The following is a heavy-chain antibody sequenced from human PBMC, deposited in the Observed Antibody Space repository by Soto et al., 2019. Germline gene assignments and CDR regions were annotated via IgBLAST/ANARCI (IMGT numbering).Heavy chain of an antibody. D-gene: IGHD3-22*01. CDR3: AKDYSYDSSGVLEY. V-gene: IGHV3-23*01. Sequence: EVQLLESGGGLIEPGGSLRLSCAASEFTFRSYAMSWVRQAPGGGLEWVSAISDIGDITYYADSVKGRFTISRDNSKNTLFLQMDSVRPEDTAVYFCAKDYSYDSSGVLEYWGQGTLVTVSS. CDR2: ISDIGDIT. CDR1: EFTFRSYA. J-gene: IGHJ4*02.